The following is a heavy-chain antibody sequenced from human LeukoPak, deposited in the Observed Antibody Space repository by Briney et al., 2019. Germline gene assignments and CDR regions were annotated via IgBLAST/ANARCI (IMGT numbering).Heavy chain of an antibody. D-gene: IGHD3-10*01. Sequence: GGSLRLSCAASGFTFSSYGMHWVRQAPGKGLEWVAVIWYDGSNKYYADSVKGRFTISRDNSKNTLYLQMNSLRAEDTAVYYCAKEHSGSYPDPNRENWFDPWGQGTLVTVSS. J-gene: IGHJ5*02. CDR1: GFTFSSYG. CDR3: AKEHSGSYPDPNRENWFDP. V-gene: IGHV3-33*06. CDR2: IWYDGSNK.